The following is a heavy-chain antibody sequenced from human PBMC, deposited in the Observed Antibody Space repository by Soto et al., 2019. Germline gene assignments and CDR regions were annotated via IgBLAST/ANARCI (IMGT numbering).Heavy chain of an antibody. V-gene: IGHV4-4*02. CDR1: NGSISSSNW. CDR2: VAQNVYI. D-gene: IGHD5-12*01. J-gene: IGHJ4*02. Sequence: QVQLQESGPGLVKPSWTLSLTCTVSNGSISSSNWWSCVRQSPWKGLERIGEVAQNVYIGTIPSLKSRLTILLGMPTNRFSLRLTSVTAADTAVDYCARNRLDGYDFDSWGQGILVTVSS. CDR3: ARNRLDGYDFDS.